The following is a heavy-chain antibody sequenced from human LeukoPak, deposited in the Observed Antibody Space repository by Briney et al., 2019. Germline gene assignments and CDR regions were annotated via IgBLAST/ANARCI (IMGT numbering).Heavy chain of an antibody. CDR2: IIPIFGTA. CDR1: GGTFNSYA. D-gene: IGHD3-3*01. V-gene: IGHV1-69*01. CDR3: AGEIQNYDFWSGYYYWFDP. J-gene: IGHJ5*02. Sequence: SVKVSCKASGGTFNSYAISWVRQAPGQGLEWMGGIIPIFGTANYAQKLQGRVTITADESTSTAYMELSSLRSEDTAVYYCAGEIQNYDFWSGYYYWFDPWGQGTLVTVSS.